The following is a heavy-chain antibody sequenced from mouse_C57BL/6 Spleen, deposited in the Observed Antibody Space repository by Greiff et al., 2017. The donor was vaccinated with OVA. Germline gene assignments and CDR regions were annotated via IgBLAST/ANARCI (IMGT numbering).Heavy chain of an antibody. CDR1: GYTFTSYA. J-gene: IGHJ3*01. D-gene: IGHD3-3*01. Sequence: QVQLKQSGPELVKPGASLKLSCKASGYTFTSYAINWVKQRPGQGLEWIGWIYPRDGSTKYNAKFKGKATLTVDTSSSTAYMELHSLTSEDSAVYFCAREKGSWFAYWGQGTLVTVSA. V-gene: IGHV1-85*01. CDR3: AREKGSWFAY. CDR2: IYPRDGST.